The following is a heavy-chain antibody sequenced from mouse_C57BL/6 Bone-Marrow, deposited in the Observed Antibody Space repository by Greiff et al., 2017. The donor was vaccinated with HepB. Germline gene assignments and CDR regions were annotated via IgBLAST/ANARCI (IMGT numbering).Heavy chain of an antibody. D-gene: IGHD1-1*01. V-gene: IGHV1-72*01. CDR1: GYTFTSYW. CDR3: ATTVVPLSYWYFDV. J-gene: IGHJ1*03. Sequence: QVQLQQPGAELVKPGASVKLSCKASGYTFTSYWMHWVNQRPGRGLEWIGRIDPNSGGTKYNEKFKSKATLTVDKPSSTAYMQLSSLTSEDSAVYYCATTVVPLSYWYFDVWGTGTTVTVSS. CDR2: IDPNSGGT.